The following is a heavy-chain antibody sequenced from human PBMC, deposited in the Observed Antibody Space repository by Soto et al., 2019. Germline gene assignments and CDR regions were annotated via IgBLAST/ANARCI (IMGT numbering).Heavy chain of an antibody. CDR1: GFTFGIHW. J-gene: IGHJ5*02. Sequence: EVQVVESGGGLVQPGGSLRLSYAASGFTFGIHWMTWVRQVPGKGLEWVANINQDGSDKYYVDSVKGRFIISRDNAKDSQYLQMNSLRVEDTAVYYCATSMRHTLDPWGQGTLVTVS. CDR3: ATSMRHTLDP. V-gene: IGHV3-7*01. D-gene: IGHD2-21*01. CDR2: INQDGSDK.